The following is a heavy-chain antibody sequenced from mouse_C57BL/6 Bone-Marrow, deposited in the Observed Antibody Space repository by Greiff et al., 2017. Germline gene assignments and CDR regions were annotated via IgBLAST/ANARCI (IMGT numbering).Heavy chain of an antibody. V-gene: IGHV5-4*01. D-gene: IGHD2-3*01. CDR2: ISDGGSYT. Sequence: EVKLVESGGGLVKPGGSLKLSCAASGFTFSSYAMSWVRQTPEKSLEWIATISDGGSYTNYPDKVKGRFTISRDNAKNTLYLQLRHLTSEDTAVYYCARDVPIYDCYYTWFAYWGQGTLVTVSA. CDR3: ARDVPIYDCYYTWFAY. CDR1: GFTFSSYA. J-gene: IGHJ3*01.